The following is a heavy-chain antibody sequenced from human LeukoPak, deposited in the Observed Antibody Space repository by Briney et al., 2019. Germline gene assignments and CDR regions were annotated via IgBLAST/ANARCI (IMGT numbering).Heavy chain of an antibody. V-gene: IGHV3-30*18. CDR1: GFTFSSYG. J-gene: IGHJ6*02. D-gene: IGHD4-17*01. Sequence: GGPLRLSCAASGFTFSSYGMHWVRQAPGKGLEWVAVISYDGSNKYYADSVKGRFTISRDNSKNTLYLQMNSLRAEDTAVYYCAKDRSSGVYGDYDYYYYGMDVWGQGTTVTVSS. CDR2: ISYDGSNK. CDR3: AKDRSSGVYGDYDYYYYGMDV.